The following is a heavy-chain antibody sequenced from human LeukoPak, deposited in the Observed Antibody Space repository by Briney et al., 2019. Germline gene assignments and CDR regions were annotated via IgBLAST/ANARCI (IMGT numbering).Heavy chain of an antibody. CDR1: GFTFSNYG. V-gene: IGHV3-30*18. J-gene: IGHJ5*02. CDR3: AKDRGIVVVPAALWFDP. Sequence: GGSLRPSCAASGFTFSNYGIHWVRQAPGKGLEWVAVISYDGTNKYYADSVKGRFAISRDNAKNTLYLQMNSLRAEDTAVYYCAKDRGIVVVPAALWFDPWGQGTLVTVSS. D-gene: IGHD2-2*01. CDR2: ISYDGTNK.